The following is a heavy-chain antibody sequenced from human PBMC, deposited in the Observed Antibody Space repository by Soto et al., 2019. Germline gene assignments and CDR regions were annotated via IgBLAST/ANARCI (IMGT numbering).Heavy chain of an antibody. D-gene: IGHD3-10*01. J-gene: IGHJ5*02. CDR2: MNPRSGNT. CDR1: GYTFSSHD. CDR3: TRAAGGTHYGLDP. Sequence: QVQLVQSGAEVKKPGASVKVSCKASGYTFSSHDINWVRQAPGQGLEWMGWMNPRSGNTGYAQRVQGRLTMTRNTSMSTAYMELRSLRSDDTALYYCTRAAGGTHYGLDPWGQGTLVTVSS. V-gene: IGHV1-8*01.